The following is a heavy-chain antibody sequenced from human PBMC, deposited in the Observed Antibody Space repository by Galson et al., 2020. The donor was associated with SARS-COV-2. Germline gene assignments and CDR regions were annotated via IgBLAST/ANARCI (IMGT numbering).Heavy chain of an antibody. V-gene: IGHV3-30*01. Sequence: ERSLRLTCAASGLTFSSYAMNWVRQAPGKGQEREAVISYDGSNTYYADSDTGRFPISRANSNNTLYLQMNSLRAEDTAVYYCSRDLPGCSNNSCYDIQAFDIWCQVTIVTVSS. CDR2: ISYDGSNT. D-gene: IGHD2-2*01. J-gene: IGHJ3*02. CDR1: GLTFSSYA. CDR3: SRDLPGCSNNSCYDIQAFDI.